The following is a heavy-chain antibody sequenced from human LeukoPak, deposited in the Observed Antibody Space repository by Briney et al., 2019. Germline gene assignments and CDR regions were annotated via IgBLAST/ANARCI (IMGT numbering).Heavy chain of an antibody. D-gene: IGHD3-10*01. CDR3: AREYYYGSGMDY. CDR1: GGSISSGSYY. V-gene: IGHV4-61*02. J-gene: IGHJ4*02. CDR2: IYTSEST. Sequence: SDTLSLTCTVSGGSISSGSYYWGWIRQPAGKGLDGIGRIYTSESTNYKPSLKSRVTMSVDTSKDQFSLKLICVAAADTALYYCAREYYYGSGMDYWGQGTLVTVSS.